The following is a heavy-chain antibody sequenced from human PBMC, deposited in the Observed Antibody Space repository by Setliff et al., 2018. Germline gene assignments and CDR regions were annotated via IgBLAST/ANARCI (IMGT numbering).Heavy chain of an antibody. Sequence: GGSLRLSCAASGFTFSDYYMSWIRQAPGKGLEWVSYISSSGSTIYYAESVKGRFTISRDNAKNSQYLQMNSLRAEDTTVYYCVKDRYCSGSSCSPDYFDYWGQGTLVTVSS. CDR3: VKDRYCSGSSCSPDYFDY. D-gene: IGHD2-15*01. CDR1: GFTFSDYY. J-gene: IGHJ4*02. V-gene: IGHV3-11*01. CDR2: ISSSGSTI.